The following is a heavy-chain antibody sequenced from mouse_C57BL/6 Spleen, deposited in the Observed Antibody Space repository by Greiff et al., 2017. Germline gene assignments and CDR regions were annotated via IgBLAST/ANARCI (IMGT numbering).Heavy chain of an antibody. V-gene: IGHV1-53*01. CDR2: INPSNGGP. J-gene: IGHJ4*01. Sequence: QVQLQQPGTELVKPGASVKLSCKASGYTFTSYWMHWVKQRPGQGLEWIGNINPSNGGPNYNEKFKSKATLAVDKSSSTAYMQLSSLTSEDSAVYYCARGGNDGYYGFYAMDYWGQGTSVTVSS. D-gene: IGHD2-3*01. CDR3: ARGGNDGYYGFYAMDY. CDR1: GYTFTSYW.